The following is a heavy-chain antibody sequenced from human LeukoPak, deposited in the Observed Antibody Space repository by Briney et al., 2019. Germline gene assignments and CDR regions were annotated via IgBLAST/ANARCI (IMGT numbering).Heavy chain of an antibody. CDR3: ARLSYGQNYFDY. CDR2: ISSSGTTK. Sequence: GGSLRLSCAASGFTFSSFEMNWVRQAPGKGLEWVSYISSSGTTKYHADSVKGRFTTSRDNAKNSLYLQMNSLRAEDTAVYYCARLSYGQNYFDYWGQGTLVTVSS. CDR1: GFTFSSFE. D-gene: IGHD5-18*01. V-gene: IGHV3-48*03. J-gene: IGHJ4*02.